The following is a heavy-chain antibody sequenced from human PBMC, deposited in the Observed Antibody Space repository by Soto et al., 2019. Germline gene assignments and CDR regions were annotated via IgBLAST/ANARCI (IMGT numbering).Heavy chain of an antibody. CDR2: IYYSGST. V-gene: IGHV4-59*01. D-gene: IGHD6-19*01. Sequence: SETLSRTRSVSCGSISSYYCTRIRQAPGKGLEWIGYIYYSGSTNYNPSLKSRVTISVDTSKNQFSLKLSSVTAADTAVYYCARQQWLVLNAFDIWGQGTMVT. CDR3: ARQQWLVLNAFDI. J-gene: IGHJ3*02. CDR1: CGSISSYY.